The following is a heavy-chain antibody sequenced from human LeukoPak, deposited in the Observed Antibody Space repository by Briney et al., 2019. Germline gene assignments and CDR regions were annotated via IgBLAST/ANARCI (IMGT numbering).Heavy chain of an antibody. J-gene: IGHJ4*02. CDR2: VHRDGST. V-gene: IGHV4-4*02. CDR3: AAEEIVIVPTATNSYFDT. CDR1: GYSISDGFW. Sequence: LETLSLTCVVSGYSISDGFWWSWVRQPPGKRLEWIGEVHRDGSTNYNPSLKSRVTISVDKSKNQFSLSLSSVTAADTAVYYCAAEEIVIVPTATNSYFDTWGQGILVTVSS. D-gene: IGHD2-2*01.